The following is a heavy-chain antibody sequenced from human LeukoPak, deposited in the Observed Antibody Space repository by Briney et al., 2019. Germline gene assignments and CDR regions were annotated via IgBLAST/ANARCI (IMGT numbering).Heavy chain of an antibody. J-gene: IGHJ4*02. D-gene: IGHD4-23*01. Sequence: GGSQRLSCAASGFTFSSYWMNWVRHAPGKGLVWVSRIASDGSSTTYADSVKGRFSISRDNAKNTLYLQMNSLRVEDTAVYYCARGRPHGNDYWGQGTLVTASS. CDR2: IASDGSST. CDR3: ARGRPHGNDY. V-gene: IGHV3-74*01. CDR1: GFTFSSYW.